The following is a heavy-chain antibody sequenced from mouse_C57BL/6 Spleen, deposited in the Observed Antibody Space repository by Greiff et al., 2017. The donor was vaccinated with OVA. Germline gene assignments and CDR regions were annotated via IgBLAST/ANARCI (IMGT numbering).Heavy chain of an antibody. D-gene: IGHD2-1*01. J-gene: IGHJ3*01. CDR1: GYTFTDYN. V-gene: IGHV1-18*01. CDR3: ARWAYGNYEFAY. Sequence: EVQLQQSGPELVKPGASVKIPCKASGYTFTDYNMDWVKQSHGKSLEWIGDINPNNGGTIYNQKFKGKATLTVDKSSSTAYMELRSLTSEDTAVYYCARWAYGNYEFAYWGQGTLVTVSA. CDR2: INPNNGGT.